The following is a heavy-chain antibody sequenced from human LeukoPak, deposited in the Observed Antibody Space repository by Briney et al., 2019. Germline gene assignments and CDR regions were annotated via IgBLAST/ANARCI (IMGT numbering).Heavy chain of an antibody. Sequence: GGSLRLSCAASGFTFSDYYMSWIRQAPGKGLEWVSYISSSGSTIYYVDSVKGRFTISRDNAKNSLYLQMNSLRAEDTAVYYCVKDRSSYQDDAFDIWGQGTMVTVSS. V-gene: IGHV3-11*04. CDR2: ISSSGSTI. CDR3: VKDRSSYQDDAFDI. J-gene: IGHJ3*02. CDR1: GFTFSDYY.